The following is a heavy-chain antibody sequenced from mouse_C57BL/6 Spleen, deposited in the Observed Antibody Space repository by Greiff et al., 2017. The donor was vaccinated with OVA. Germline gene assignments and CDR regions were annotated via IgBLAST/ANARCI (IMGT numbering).Heavy chain of an antibody. CDR3: ARVITTVVAPFDY. CDR2: IYPGGGDT. D-gene: IGHD1-1*01. CDR1: GYAFSSYW. Sequence: VQLQQSGAELVKPGASVKISCKASGYAFSSYWMNWVKQRPGKGLEWIGQIYPGGGDTNYNGKFKGKATLTADKSSSTAYMQLSSLTSEDSAVYFCARVITTVVAPFDYWGQGTTLTVSS. J-gene: IGHJ2*01. V-gene: IGHV1-80*01.